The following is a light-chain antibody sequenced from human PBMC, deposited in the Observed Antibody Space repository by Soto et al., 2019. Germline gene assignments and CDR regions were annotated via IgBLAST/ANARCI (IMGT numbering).Light chain of an antibody. V-gene: IGLV2-14*01. Sequence: QSALTQPASVSGSPGQSITISCTGTSSDVGGYNYVSWYQQHPGKAPKLMIYDVSNRPSGVSNRFSGSKSANTASLTISGLQAEDEADYYCSSHTRTNLVVFGGGTKLTVL. CDR3: SSHTRTNLVV. CDR1: SSDVGGYNY. CDR2: DVS. J-gene: IGLJ2*01.